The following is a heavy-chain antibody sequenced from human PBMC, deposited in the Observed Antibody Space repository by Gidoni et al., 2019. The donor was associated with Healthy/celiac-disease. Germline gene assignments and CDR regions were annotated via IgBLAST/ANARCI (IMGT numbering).Heavy chain of an antibody. J-gene: IGHJ4*02. CDR3: AKDSGYCGGDCYSAQHFDY. D-gene: IGHD2-21*01. V-gene: IGHV3-23*01. CDR1: GFTFSSYA. Sequence: EVQLLESGGGLVQPGGSLRPSCADSGFTFSSYAMSWVRQAPGKGLEWVSAISGSGGSTYYADSVKGRFTISRDNSKNTLYLQMNSLRAEDTAVYYCAKDSGYCGGDCYSAQHFDYWGQGTLVTVSS. CDR2: ISGSGGST.